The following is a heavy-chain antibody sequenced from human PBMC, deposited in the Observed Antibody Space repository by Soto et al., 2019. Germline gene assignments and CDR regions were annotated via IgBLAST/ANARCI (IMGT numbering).Heavy chain of an antibody. Sequence: ASVKVSCKASRGTFSSYAISWVRQAPGQGLEWMGGTIPIFGTANYAQKFQGRVTITADESTSTAYMELSSLRSEDTAVYYCARDYIPHPRYYYYGMDVWGQGTTVTVSS. V-gene: IGHV1-69*13. J-gene: IGHJ6*02. CDR2: TIPIFGTA. CDR1: RGTFSSYA. CDR3: ARDYIPHPRYYYYGMDV.